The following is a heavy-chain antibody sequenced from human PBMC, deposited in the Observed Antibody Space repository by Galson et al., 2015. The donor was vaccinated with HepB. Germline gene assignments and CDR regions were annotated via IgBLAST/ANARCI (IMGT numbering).Heavy chain of an antibody. CDR2: VSGYDGSA. D-gene: IGHD1-7*01. CDR1: GYDFNKYG. J-gene: IGHJ6*02. Sequence: SVKVSCKASGYDFNKYGLSWVRQAPGQGVEWMGWVSGYDGSANYAPKFQGRVTMTTQKSTGTAFMEMRRLRSDDTAVYYCARDSRLELQLNNYYSYGMDVWRQGTAVIVS. CDR3: ARDSRLELQLNNYYSYGMDV. V-gene: IGHV1-18*01.